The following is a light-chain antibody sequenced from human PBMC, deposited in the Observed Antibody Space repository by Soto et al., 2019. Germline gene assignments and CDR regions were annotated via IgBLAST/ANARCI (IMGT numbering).Light chain of an antibody. V-gene: IGKV3-11*01. CDR1: QSVSTS. CDR3: QVRDGWPS. J-gene: IGKJ1*01. Sequence: IVLTQSPVTLAVSPGESAVLSCRASQSVSTSLACYQHKPCQAPRLFIYDASKRSPGIPARFTGSGYGTDFTRTISSLEPEDIAIYYCQVRDGWPSFGQGTKVEIK. CDR2: DAS.